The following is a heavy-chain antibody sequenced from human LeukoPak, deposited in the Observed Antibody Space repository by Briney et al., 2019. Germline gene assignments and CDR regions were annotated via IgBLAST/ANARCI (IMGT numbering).Heavy chain of an antibody. D-gene: IGHD5-24*01. CDR2: MYYRGST. Sequence: SETLSLTCTVSGGSNSSSSYYWGWIRQSPGKGLEWIGSMYYRGSTYYNPSLKSRVTLSVDTPKNQFSLKLSSVTAADTAVYYCARHGRDGYNYGPVVYYWGQGTLVTVSS. V-gene: IGHV4-39*01. CDR1: GGSNSSSSYY. CDR3: ARHGRDGYNYGPVVYY. J-gene: IGHJ4*02.